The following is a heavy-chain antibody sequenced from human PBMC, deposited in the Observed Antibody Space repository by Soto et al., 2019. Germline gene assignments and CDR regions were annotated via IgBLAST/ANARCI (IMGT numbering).Heavy chain of an antibody. Sequence: SVKVSCKASGDTFNFYTINWVRQAPGLGLEWMGRFNPILSMSNSALRFQGRVTLTADKSTSTAYMVLSSLRSDDTAVYYCATSFGSGYRAFDYWGQGVLVTV. CDR2: FNPILSMS. CDR1: GDTFNFYT. D-gene: IGHD3-10*01. V-gene: IGHV1-69*02. J-gene: IGHJ4*02. CDR3: ATSFGSGYRAFDY.